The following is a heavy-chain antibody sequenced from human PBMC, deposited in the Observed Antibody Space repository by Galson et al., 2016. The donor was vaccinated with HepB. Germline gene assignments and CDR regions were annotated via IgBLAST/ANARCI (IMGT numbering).Heavy chain of an antibody. D-gene: IGHD3-3*01. J-gene: IGHJ3*01. CDR2: ITSSGTYT. V-gene: IGHV3-21*01. CDR3: ARGRRKITNFGVAAAFDL. CDR1: GFTFSSYN. Sequence: SLRLSCAASGFTFSSYNMNWVRQAPGKGLEWVASITSSGTYTYYGDSLQGRFTISRDNTKNSLFLQMNRRRAEDTAFYYCARGRRKITNFGVAAAFDLWGQGTMVTVSS.